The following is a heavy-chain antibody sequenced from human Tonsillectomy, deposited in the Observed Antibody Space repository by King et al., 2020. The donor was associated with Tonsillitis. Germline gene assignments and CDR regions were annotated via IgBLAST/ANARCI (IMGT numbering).Heavy chain of an antibody. D-gene: IGHD2/OR15-2a*01. CDR2: ILYSGST. Sequence: QLQESGPGLVKPSETLSLTCTVSGGSISSTSFYWGWIRQPPGKGLEWIGSILYSGSTYYVPSLKSRVTISRDTSKNQFSLKLSSVTAADTAVYYCARHRLLNWFDRWGKGTLVTVSS. V-gene: IGHV4-39*01. CDR3: ARHRLLNWFDR. CDR1: GGSISSTSFY. J-gene: IGHJ5*02.